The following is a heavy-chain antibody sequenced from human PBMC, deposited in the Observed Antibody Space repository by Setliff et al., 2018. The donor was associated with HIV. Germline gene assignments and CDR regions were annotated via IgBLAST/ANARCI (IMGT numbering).Heavy chain of an antibody. J-gene: IGHJ6*02. D-gene: IGHD3-10*01. V-gene: IGHV4-31*03. CDR3: ARDLSPYGSGDPYYYYGMDV. CDR1: GGSISSSGSY. CDR2: IYYTGST. Sequence: SETLSLTCTVSGGSISSSGSYWTWIRQRPGKGLEWIGYIYYTGSTYYHPSLKSRVLISVDTSNNQFSLRLSSVTAADTAVYYCARDLSPYGSGDPYYYYGMDVWGQGTTVTVSS.